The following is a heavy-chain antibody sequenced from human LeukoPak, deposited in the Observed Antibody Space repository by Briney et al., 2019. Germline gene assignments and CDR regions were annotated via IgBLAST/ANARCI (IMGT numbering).Heavy chain of an antibody. Sequence: SVKVSCKASGGTFSSYAISWVRQAPGQGLEWMGGIIPIFGTANYAQKFQGRVTITADKSTSTAYMELSSLRSEDTAVYYCARGLRFLEWWDAFDIWGQGTMVTVSS. J-gene: IGHJ3*02. CDR1: GGTFSSYA. V-gene: IGHV1-69*06. CDR2: IIPIFGTA. D-gene: IGHD3-3*01. CDR3: ARGLRFLEWWDAFDI.